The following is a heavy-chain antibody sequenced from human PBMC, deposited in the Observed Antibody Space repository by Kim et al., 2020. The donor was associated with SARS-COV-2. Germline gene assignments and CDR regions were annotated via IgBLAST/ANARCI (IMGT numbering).Heavy chain of an antibody. CDR3: ARRCLDYGSGSSWFDP. D-gene: IGHD3-10*01. V-gene: IGHV4-39*01. CDR2: IYYSGST. CDR1: GGSISSSSYY. Sequence: SETLSLTCTVSGGSISSSSYYWGWIRQPPGKGLEWIGSIYYSGSTYYNPSLKSRVTISVDTSKNQFSLKLSSVTAADTAVYYCARRCLDYGSGSSWFDPWGQGTLVTVSS. J-gene: IGHJ5*02.